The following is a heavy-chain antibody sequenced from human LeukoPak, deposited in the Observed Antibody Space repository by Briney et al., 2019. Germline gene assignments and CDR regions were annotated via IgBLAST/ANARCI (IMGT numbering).Heavy chain of an antibody. CDR1: GFTFSDYY. CDR2: ISSSGDSL. V-gene: IGHV3-11*01. J-gene: IGHJ4*02. D-gene: IGHD2-21*01. Sequence: GGSLRLSCAASGFTFSDYYMTWIRQAPGKGLEWVSFISSSGDSLYYADSVRGRFTISRDNAKNSLYLQMNSLRAEDTAVYYCAREGDSYPIWGQGTLVTVSS. CDR3: AREGDSYPI.